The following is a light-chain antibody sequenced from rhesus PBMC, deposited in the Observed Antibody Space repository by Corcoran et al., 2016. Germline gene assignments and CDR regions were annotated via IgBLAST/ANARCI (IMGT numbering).Light chain of an antibody. CDR3: QQGDCTPLT. CDR1: QDISKA. V-gene: IGKV1-33*02. CDR2: AGS. Sequence: DIQMSQSPSSLSAILGDKVTISWRASQDISKALAWYQQKPGKDPQLLIYAGSKSGDGVPSRFSGSRSGTAFTLPISSLQPENFSTYYCQQGDCTPLTFDGESKVDLK. J-gene: IGKJ4*01.